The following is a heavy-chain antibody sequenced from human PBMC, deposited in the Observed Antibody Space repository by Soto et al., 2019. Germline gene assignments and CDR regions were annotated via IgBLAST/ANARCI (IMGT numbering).Heavy chain of an antibody. D-gene: IGHD1-26*01. CDR2: IYSGGST. V-gene: IGHV4-59*01. CDR3: ARAPRSGDCFDF. Sequence: LSLTCTVSGGSIFSYYWAWIRQPPGNRLEWIGNIYSGGSTFYNPSLKSRLTISLDTSKNQFSLRLTSVTAADAAVYYCARAPRSGDCFDFWGQGTLVTVSS. J-gene: IGHJ4*02. CDR1: GGSIFSYY.